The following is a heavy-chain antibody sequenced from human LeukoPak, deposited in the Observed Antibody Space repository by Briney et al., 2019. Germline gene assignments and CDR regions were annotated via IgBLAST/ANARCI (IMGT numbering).Heavy chain of an antibody. Sequence: ASVKVSCKASGYTFTGYTMHWVRQAPGQGLEWMGWINPNSGGTNYAQKFQGRVTMTRDTSISTAYMELSRLRSDDTAVYYCARVAKSGSYQSYYYYGMDVWGQGTTVTVSS. J-gene: IGHJ6*02. CDR3: ARVAKSGSYQSYYYYGMDV. CDR2: INPNSGGT. D-gene: IGHD1-26*01. CDR1: GYTFTGYT. V-gene: IGHV1-2*02.